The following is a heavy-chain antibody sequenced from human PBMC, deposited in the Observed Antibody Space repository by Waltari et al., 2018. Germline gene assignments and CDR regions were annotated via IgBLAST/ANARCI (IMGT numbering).Heavy chain of an antibody. CDR3: ARDTRDYGDIDV. CDR2: IIPSFGTV. Sequence: QVQLVQSGAEVKKPGSSVKVSCKASGGTFSSYAISWVRQAPGQGLEWMGGIIPSFGTVNYAQKFQGRVTITADESTSTAYMELSSLRSEDTAVYYCARDTRDYGDIDVWGQGTTVTVSS. CDR1: GGTFSSYA. V-gene: IGHV1-69*01. D-gene: IGHD4-17*01. J-gene: IGHJ6*02.